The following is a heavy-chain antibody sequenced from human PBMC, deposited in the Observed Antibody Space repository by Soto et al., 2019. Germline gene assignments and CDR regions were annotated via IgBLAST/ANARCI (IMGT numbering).Heavy chain of an antibody. Sequence: ASETLSLTCAVYGGSFSGYCWSWIRQPPGKGLEWIVEYNHSGSTTYNPSPNRRGTTSSDATKNQYFLKLRSVTAADKAAYYCARAQCGSSYYGKAFDYWGQGTLVTVSS. CDR1: GGSFSGYC. V-gene: IGHV4-34*01. CDR2: YNHSGST. D-gene: IGHD2-15*01. J-gene: IGHJ4*02. CDR3: ARAQCGSSYYGKAFDY.